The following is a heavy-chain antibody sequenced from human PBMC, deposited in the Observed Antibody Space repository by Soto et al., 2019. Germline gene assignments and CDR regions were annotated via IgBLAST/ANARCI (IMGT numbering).Heavy chain of an antibody. J-gene: IGHJ5*02. V-gene: IGHV4-39*07. CDR1: GGSISSGGYY. CDR3: ARALRYCSGGSCYAWFDP. Sequence: PSETLSLTCTVSGGSISSGGYYWSWIRQPPGKGLEWIGEINHSGSTNYNPSLKSRVTISVDTPKNQFSLKLSSVTAADTAVYYCARALRYCSGGSCYAWFDPWGQGTLVTVSS. CDR2: INHSGST. D-gene: IGHD2-15*01.